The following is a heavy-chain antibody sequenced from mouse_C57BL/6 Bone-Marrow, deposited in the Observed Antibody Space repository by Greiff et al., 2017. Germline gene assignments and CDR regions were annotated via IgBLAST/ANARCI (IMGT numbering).Heavy chain of an antibody. V-gene: IGHV10-3*01. Sequence: EVMLVESGGGLVQPKGSLKLSCAASGFTFNTYAMHWVRQAPGKGLEWVARIRSKSSNYATYYADSVKDRFTISRDDSQSMLYLQMNNLKTEDTAMYYCVRGEGNYLYWYFDVWGTGTTVTVSS. CDR1: GFTFNTYA. CDR3: VRGEGNYLYWYFDV. CDR2: IRSKSSNYAT. D-gene: IGHD2-1*01. J-gene: IGHJ1*03.